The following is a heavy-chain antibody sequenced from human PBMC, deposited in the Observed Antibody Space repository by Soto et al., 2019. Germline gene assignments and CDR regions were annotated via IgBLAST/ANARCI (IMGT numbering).Heavy chain of an antibody. Sequence: PGGSLRLSCAASGYTFSSFWMYWVRQAPGKGLVCVSRINTDGSIIIYADSVKGRFTISRDNAKNTLYLQMNSLRAEDTAVYYCARVRMGYYFDYWGPGTLVTVSS. J-gene: IGHJ4*01. CDR3: ARVRMGYYFDY. CDR2: INTDGSII. V-gene: IGHV3-74*01. CDR1: GYTFSSFW. D-gene: IGHD2-8*01.